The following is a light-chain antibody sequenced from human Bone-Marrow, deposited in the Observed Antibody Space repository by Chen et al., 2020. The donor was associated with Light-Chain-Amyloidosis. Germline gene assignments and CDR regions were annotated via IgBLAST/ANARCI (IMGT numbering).Light chain of an antibody. CDR1: QSISTY. Sequence: DIQMTQSPSSLSASIGDRVTLTCRASQSISTYLNWYQQKPGKAPKLLIYAASSLQSGVPSRFSGSGSGTDFTLTISSLQSEDFAAYYCQQYDNWPATVVTFGPGTTVDIK. J-gene: IGKJ3*01. CDR2: AAS. CDR3: QQYDNWPATVVT. V-gene: IGKV1-39*01.